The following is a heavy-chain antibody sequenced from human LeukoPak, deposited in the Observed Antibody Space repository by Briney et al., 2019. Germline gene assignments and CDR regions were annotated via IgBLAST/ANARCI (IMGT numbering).Heavy chain of an antibody. D-gene: IGHD2/OR15-2a*01. CDR3: ARGSRVGQDSSTPLTYYFDY. CDR1: GFTFSSYS. Sequence: TGGSLRLSCAASGFTFSSYSMNWVRQAPGKGLEWVSSISSSSSYIYYADSVKGRFTISRDNAKNSLYLQMNSLRAEDTAVYYCARGSRVGQDSSTPLTYYFDYWGQGTLVTVSS. V-gene: IGHV3-21*01. CDR2: ISSSSSYI. J-gene: IGHJ4*02.